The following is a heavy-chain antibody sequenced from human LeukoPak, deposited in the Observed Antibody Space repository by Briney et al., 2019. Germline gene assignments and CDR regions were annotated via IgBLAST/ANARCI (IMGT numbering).Heavy chain of an antibody. V-gene: IGHV4-61*05. J-gene: IGHJ3*02. D-gene: IGHD3-22*01. CDR2: IYYSGST. CDR1: GGSISSSSYY. Sequence: PSETLSLTCTVSGGSISSSSYYWGWIRQPPGKGLEWIGYIYYSGSTNYNPSLKSRVTISVDTSKNQFSLKLSSVTAADTAVYYCARVGSSGYYAFDIWGQGTMVTVSS. CDR3: ARVGSSGYYAFDI.